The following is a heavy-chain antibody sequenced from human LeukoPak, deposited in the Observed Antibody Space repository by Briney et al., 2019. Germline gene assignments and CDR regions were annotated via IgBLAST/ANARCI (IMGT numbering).Heavy chain of an antibody. Sequence: PGGSLRLSCAASGFTFSSYSMNWVRQAPGKGLEWVAVISQTGTIETYADSVQGRFTISRDNSKNTVYLQMTSLKTEDTAVYYCARDRAVALPTYYYYMDVWGKGTTVTVSS. CDR1: GFTFSSYS. CDR2: ISQTGTIE. J-gene: IGHJ6*03. V-gene: IGHV3-30*03. CDR3: ARDRAVALPTYYYYMDV. D-gene: IGHD2-15*01.